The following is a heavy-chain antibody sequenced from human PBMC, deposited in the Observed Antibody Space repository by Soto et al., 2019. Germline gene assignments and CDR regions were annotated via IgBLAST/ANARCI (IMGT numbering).Heavy chain of an antibody. D-gene: IGHD6-13*01. CDR3: GKKKKGCGSSWYGWFDP. V-gene: IGHV4-59*08. J-gene: IGHJ5*02. Sequence: QVQLQESGPGLVKPSETLSLTCTVSGGSTSSYYWGWIRQPPGKGLEWIGYIYYSGSTNYNPSLKSRVPISAGKSKNRFPLKVSSVTAADTAGYYCGKKKKGCGSSWYGWFDPWGQGTLVTVSS. CDR1: GGSTSSYY. CDR2: IYYSGST.